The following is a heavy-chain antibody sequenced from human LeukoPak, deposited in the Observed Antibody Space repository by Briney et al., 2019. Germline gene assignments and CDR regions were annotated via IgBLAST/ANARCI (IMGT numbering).Heavy chain of an antibody. Sequence: GASVKVSCKASGYTFTSYAMHWVRQAPGQRLEWMGWINAGNGNTKYSQKFQGRVTITRDTSASTAYTELSSLRSEDTAVYYCARDRDPSQWLVMVYWGQGTLVTVSS. D-gene: IGHD6-19*01. V-gene: IGHV1-3*01. CDR1: GYTFTSYA. CDR2: INAGNGNT. J-gene: IGHJ4*02. CDR3: ARDRDPSQWLVMVY.